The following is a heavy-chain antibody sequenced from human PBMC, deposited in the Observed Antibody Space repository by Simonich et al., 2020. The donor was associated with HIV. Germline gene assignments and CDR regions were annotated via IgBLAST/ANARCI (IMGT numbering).Heavy chain of an antibody. D-gene: IGHD3-22*01. J-gene: IGHJ4*02. Sequence: EVQLVESGGGLVQPVGSLRLSCAASGFTVSSNYMSWVRQAPGKGLEWVSVIYSGGSTYYAASVKGRFTISRHNSKNTLYLQMNSRRAEDTAVYYCASITMIVVVITTYYFDYWGQGTLVTVSS. CDR2: IYSGGST. V-gene: IGHV3-53*04. CDR1: GFTVSSNY. CDR3: ASITMIVVVITTYYFDY.